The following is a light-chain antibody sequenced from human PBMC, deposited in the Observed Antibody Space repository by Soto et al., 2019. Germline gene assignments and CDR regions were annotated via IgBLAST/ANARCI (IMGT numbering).Light chain of an antibody. CDR3: SSYTSSLWV. CDR1: SSDVGGYNY. Sequence: SALTQPASVSGSPGQSITISCTGTSSDVGGYNYVSWYQQHPGKAPKLMIYDVSNRPSGVSNRFSGSKSGNTASLTISGLQAEDEADYYCSSYTSSLWVFGTGTKVTVL. CDR2: DVS. V-gene: IGLV2-14*01. J-gene: IGLJ1*01.